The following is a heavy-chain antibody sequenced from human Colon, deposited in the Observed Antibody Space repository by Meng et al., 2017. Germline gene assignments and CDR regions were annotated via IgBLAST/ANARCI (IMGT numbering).Heavy chain of an antibody. J-gene: IGHJ5*02. CDR3: ARIRPRLGGKTFDP. V-gene: IGHV4-34*01. CDR1: GGSFSGYY. D-gene: IGHD3-16*01. CDR2: INHSGST. Sequence: AQVQQWGAGLLKPSETLSLTCAVYGGSFSGYYWSWIRQPPGKGLEWIGEINHSGSTNYNPSLKSRVTISVDTSKNQFSLKLSSVTAADTAVYYCARIRPRLGGKTFDPWGQGTLVTVSS.